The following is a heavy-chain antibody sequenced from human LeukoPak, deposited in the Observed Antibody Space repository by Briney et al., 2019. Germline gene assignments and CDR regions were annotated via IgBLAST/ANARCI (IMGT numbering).Heavy chain of an antibody. CDR3: ARGGKTRRFDY. Sequence: SETLSLTCAVYGGSFSGYYWSWIRQPPGKGLEWIGEINHSGSTNYNPSLKSRVTISVDTSKNQFSLKLSSVTAADTAVYYCARGGKTRRFDYWGQGTLVTVSS. V-gene: IGHV4-34*01. J-gene: IGHJ4*02. CDR2: INHSGST. CDR1: GGSFSGYY.